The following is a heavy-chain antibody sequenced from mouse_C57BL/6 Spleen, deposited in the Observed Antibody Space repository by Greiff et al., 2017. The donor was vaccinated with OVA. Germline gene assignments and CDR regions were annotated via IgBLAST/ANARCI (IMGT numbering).Heavy chain of an antibody. CDR2: ISGGGGNT. V-gene: IGHV5-9*01. Sequence: EVKVEESGGGLVKPGGSLKLSCAASGFTFSSYTMSWVRQTPEKRLEWVATISGGGGNTYYPDSVKGRFTISRDNAKNTLYLQMSSLRSEDTALYYCAREALLRYFDVWGTGTTVTVSS. CDR3: AREALLRYFDV. CDR1: GFTFSSYT. D-gene: IGHD2-3*01. J-gene: IGHJ1*03.